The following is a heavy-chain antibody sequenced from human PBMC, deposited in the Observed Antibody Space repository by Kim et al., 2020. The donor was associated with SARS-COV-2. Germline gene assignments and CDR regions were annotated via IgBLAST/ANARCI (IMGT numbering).Heavy chain of an antibody. J-gene: IGHJ6*02. V-gene: IGHV3-21*01. D-gene: IGHD7-27*01. Sequence: GGSLRLSCAASGFTFSSYSMNWVRQAPGKGLEWVSSISSNSSYIYYADSVKGRFTISRDNAKNSLYLQMNSLRAEDTAVYYCARLLGSRLGRDYYYYGMDVWGQGTTVTVSS. CDR1: GFTFSSYS. CDR2: ISSNSSYI. CDR3: ARLLGSRLGRDYYYYGMDV.